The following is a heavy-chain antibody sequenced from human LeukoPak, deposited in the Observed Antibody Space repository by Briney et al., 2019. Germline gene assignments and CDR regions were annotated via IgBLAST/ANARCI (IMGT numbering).Heavy chain of an antibody. CDR1: GFTFSSYA. V-gene: IGHV3-23*01. CDR2: ISGSGGST. CDR3: ASGLRYFDWLLDY. D-gene: IGHD3-9*01. Sequence: GGSLRLSCAASGFTFSSYAMSWVRQAPGKGLEWVSAISGSGGSTYYADSVKGRFTISRDNSKNTLYLQMNSLRAEDTAVYYCASGLRYFDWLLDYWGQGTLVTVSS. J-gene: IGHJ4*02.